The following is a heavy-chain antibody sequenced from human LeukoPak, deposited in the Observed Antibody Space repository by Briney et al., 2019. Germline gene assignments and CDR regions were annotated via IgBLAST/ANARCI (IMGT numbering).Heavy chain of an antibody. CDR3: ATTVTTYFGYFDY. J-gene: IGHJ4*02. CDR1: GFTFSDYY. V-gene: IGHV3-11*01. CDR2: ISSSGSTI. D-gene: IGHD4-17*01. Sequence: GGSLRLSCAASGFTFSDYYMSWIRQAPGKGLEWVSFISSSGSTIYYADSVKGRLTISKDNAKNSLYLQVNSLRAEDTAVYYCATTVTTYFGYFDYWGQGTLVTVSS.